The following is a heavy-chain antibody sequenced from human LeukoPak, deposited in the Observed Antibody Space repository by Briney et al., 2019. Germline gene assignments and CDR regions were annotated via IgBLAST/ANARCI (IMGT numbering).Heavy chain of an antibody. D-gene: IGHD4-23*01. J-gene: IGHJ6*02. Sequence: GGSLRLSCAASGFTFSDYYMSWIRQAPGEGLEWVSYISSSGSTIYYADSVKGRFTISRDNAKNSLYLQMNSLRAEDTAVYYCARDIGKTPYGGLGSRANYGMDVWGQGTTVTVSS. V-gene: IGHV3-11*01. CDR1: GFTFSDYY. CDR2: ISSSGSTI. CDR3: ARDIGKTPYGGLGSRANYGMDV.